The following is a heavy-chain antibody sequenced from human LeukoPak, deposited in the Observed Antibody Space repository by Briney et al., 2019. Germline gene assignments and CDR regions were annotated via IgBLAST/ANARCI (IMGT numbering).Heavy chain of an antibody. Sequence: SETLSLTCTVSGASISSNYWSWLRQSPGKELEWIAYINNNGRINYNPSLKSRVTISADTSKSQSSLNVRSVTASDTAVYYCARGAGWYDYWGQGTQVTVFS. CDR2: INNNGRI. J-gene: IGHJ4*02. D-gene: IGHD6-19*01. CDR3: ARGAGWYDY. V-gene: IGHV4-59*08. CDR1: GASISSNY.